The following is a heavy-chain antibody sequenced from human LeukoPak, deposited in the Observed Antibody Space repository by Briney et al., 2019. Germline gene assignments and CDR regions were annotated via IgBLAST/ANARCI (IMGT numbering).Heavy chain of an antibody. Sequence: SETLSLTCAVYGGSFSGYYWSWIRQPPGKGLEWIGEINHSGSTNYNPSLKSRVTISADTSKNQFSLKLSSVTAADTAVYYCARGPLGEQLVRVYYYYYYGMDVWGQGTTVTVSS. CDR1: GGSFSGYY. CDR2: INHSGST. V-gene: IGHV4-34*01. J-gene: IGHJ6*02. CDR3: ARGPLGEQLVRVYYYYYYGMDV. D-gene: IGHD6-13*01.